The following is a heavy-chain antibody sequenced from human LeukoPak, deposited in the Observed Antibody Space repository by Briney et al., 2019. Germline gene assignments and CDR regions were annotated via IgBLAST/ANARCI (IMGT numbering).Heavy chain of an antibody. D-gene: IGHD4-17*01. V-gene: IGHV3-23*01. CDR1: GFTFSSYA. J-gene: IGHJ6*02. CDR2: ISGSGGST. CDR3: ARDRGSNDYGAYGNYYYYGMDV. Sequence: GRSLRLSCAASGFTFSSYALSWVRQAPGEGLEWVSAISGSGGSTHYADSVKGRFTISRDNSKNTLYLQMNSLRDEDTAVYYCARDRGSNDYGAYGNYYYYGMDVWGQGTTVTVSS.